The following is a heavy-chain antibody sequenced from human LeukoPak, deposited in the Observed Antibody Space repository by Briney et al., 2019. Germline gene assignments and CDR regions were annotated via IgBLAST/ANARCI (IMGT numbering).Heavy chain of an antibody. V-gene: IGHV1-69*13. CDR3: ARDLENVVVIATPHRNWFDP. CDR1: GGTFSSYA. J-gene: IGHJ5*02. CDR2: IIPIFGTA. D-gene: IGHD2-21*01. Sequence: SVKVSCKASGGTFSSYAISWVRQAPGQGLEWMGGIIPIFGTANYAQKFQGRVTITADESTSTAYMELSSLRSEDTAVYYCARDLENVVVIATPHRNWFDPWGQGTLVTVSS.